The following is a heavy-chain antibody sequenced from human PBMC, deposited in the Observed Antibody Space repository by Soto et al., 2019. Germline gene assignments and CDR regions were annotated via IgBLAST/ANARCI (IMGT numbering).Heavy chain of an antibody. CDR1: GYTFTSYY. V-gene: IGHV1-18*01. J-gene: IGHJ5*02. D-gene: IGHD2-2*01. CDR2: ISLYSGST. CDR3: ARVVPGAEAWFGP. Sequence: ASVKVSCKPSGYTFTSYYINWVLQATGQVLEWLGWISLYSGSTNYAQKFQGRVSMTTDTSTTTAYMELRSLRSDDTAVYYCARVVPGAEAWFGPWGQGTLVTVSS.